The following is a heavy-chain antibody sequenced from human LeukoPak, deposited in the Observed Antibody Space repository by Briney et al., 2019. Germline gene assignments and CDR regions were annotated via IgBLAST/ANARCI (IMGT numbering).Heavy chain of an antibody. J-gene: IGHJ3*02. CDR1: GGTISRYY. CDR2: IDYSGSS. D-gene: IGHD1-26*01. V-gene: IGHV4-59*01. CDR3: ARDRRRDLLHAFDI. Sequence: SETLSLTCTVSGGTISRYYWSWIRQPPGKGLEWIAYIDYSGSSNYNPSLKSRLTISLDASKNQFSLKLSSVTAADTAVYYCARDRRRDLLHAFDIWGQGTMVTVSS.